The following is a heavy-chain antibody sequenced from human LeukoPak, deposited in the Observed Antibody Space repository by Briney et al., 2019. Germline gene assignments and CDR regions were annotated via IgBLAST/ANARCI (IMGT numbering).Heavy chain of an antibody. D-gene: IGHD3-10*01. CDR1: GFTFSSYS. J-gene: IGHJ5*02. CDR2: ISSSSSYI. Sequence: GGSLRLSCAASGFTFSSYSMNWVRQAPGKGLEWVSFISSSSSYIYYADSMKGRFTISRDNAKNSLYLQMNSLRAEDTAVYYCARDARIMLSMVRGVVRANWFDPWGQGTLVTVSS. CDR3: ARDARIMLSMVRGVVRANWFDP. V-gene: IGHV3-21*01.